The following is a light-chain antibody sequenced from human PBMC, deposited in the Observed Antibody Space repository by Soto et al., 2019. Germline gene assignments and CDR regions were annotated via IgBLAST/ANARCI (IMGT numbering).Light chain of an antibody. CDR3: QQSYSTPVT. V-gene: IGKV1-39*01. CDR2: AAS. J-gene: IGKJ3*01. CDR1: QSISSY. Sequence: DIQMTQSPSSLSVSVGDRVTITCRASQSISSYLNWYQQKPGKAPKLLIYAASSLQSGVPSRFSGSGSGTDFTLTISSLQPEDFATYYCQQSYSTPVTFGPGTKVDIK.